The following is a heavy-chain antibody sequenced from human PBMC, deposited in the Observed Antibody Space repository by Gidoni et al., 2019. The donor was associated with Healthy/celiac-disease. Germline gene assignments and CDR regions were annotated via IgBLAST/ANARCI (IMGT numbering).Heavy chain of an antibody. Sequence: EVQLLESGGGLVKPCGSLRLSCAASGFTLSRYAMSWVRQTPGKGLEWVSAIIGGGGSTYYADSVKGRFTISRDNSKNTLYLQMNSLRAEDTAVYYCAKAGGLLVGYYFDYWGQGTLVTVSS. CDR1: GFTLSRYA. CDR3: AKAGGLLVGYYFDY. J-gene: IGHJ4*02. V-gene: IGHV3-23*01. D-gene: IGHD3-10*01. CDR2: IIGGGGST.